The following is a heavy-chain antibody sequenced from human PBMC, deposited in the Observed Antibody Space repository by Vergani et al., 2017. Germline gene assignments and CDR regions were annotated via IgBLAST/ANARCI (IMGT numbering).Heavy chain of an antibody. Sequence: EVQLLESGGGLVQPGGSLRLSCAASGFTFSSYAMSWVRQAPGKGLEWVSAISGSGGSTYYADSVKGRFTISRDNAKNSLYLQMNSLRDEDTAVYYCARAMIVVWHAFDIWGQGTMVTVSS. J-gene: IGHJ3*02. V-gene: IGHV3-23*01. CDR2: ISGSGGST. D-gene: IGHD3-22*01. CDR3: ARAMIVVWHAFDI. CDR1: GFTFSSYA.